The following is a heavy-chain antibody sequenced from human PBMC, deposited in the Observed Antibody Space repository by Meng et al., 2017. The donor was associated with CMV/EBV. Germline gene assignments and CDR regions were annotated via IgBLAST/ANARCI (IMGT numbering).Heavy chain of an antibody. CDR1: GDSVSSNSAA. CDR2: TYYRSKWYN. D-gene: IGHD1-1*01. CDR3: ARERGRLELERGVSWFDH. Sequence: SETLSLTCAISGDSVSSNSAAWNWIRQSPSRGLEWLGRTYYRSKWYNDYAVSVKSRITINPDTSKNQFSLQLNSVTPEDTAVYYCARERGRLELERGVSWFDHWGQGTLVTVSS. J-gene: IGHJ5*02. V-gene: IGHV6-1*01.